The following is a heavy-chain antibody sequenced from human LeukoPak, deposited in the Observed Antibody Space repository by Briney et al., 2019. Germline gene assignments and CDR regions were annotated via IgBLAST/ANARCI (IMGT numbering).Heavy chain of an antibody. CDR3: ARMGVVVAFDY. D-gene: IGHD2-15*01. CDR1: GLTFSSYS. CDR2: ISSSSSTI. V-gene: IGHV3-48*01. Sequence: GGSLRLSCAASGLTFSSYSMNWVRQAPGKGLEWVSYISSSSSTIYYADSVKGRFTISRDNAKNSLYLQMNSLRAEDTAVYYCARMGVVVAFDYWGQGTLVTVSS. J-gene: IGHJ4*02.